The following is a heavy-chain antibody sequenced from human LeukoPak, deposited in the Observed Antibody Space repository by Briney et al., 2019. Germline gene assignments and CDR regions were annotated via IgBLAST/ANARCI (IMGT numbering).Heavy chain of an antibody. CDR2: ISGSGGST. J-gene: IGHJ4*02. CDR3: AKTRIVGATHRTYFDY. V-gene: IGHV3-23*01. D-gene: IGHD1-26*01. Sequence: GGSLRLSCAASGFTFSSYAMSWVRQAPGKGLEWVSAISGSGGSTYYADSVKGRFTISRDNSKNTLYLQMNSLRAEDTAVYYCAKTRIVGATHRTYFDYWGQGTLVTVSS. CDR1: GFTFSSYA.